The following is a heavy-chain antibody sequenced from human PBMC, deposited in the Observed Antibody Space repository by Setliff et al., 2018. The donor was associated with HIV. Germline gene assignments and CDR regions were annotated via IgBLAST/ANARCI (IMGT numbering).Heavy chain of an antibody. CDR2: IKQDGSEK. J-gene: IGHJ3*02. CDR3: ASSNVVVVTASVSDAFDI. Sequence: PGGSLRLSCAASGFTFSSCWVTWVRQGPGKGLEWVANIKQDGSEKYYVDSVKGRFTISRDNGKNSLYLQMNGLRAEDTAVYYCASSNVVVVTASVSDAFDIWGQGTMVTVSS. V-gene: IGHV3-7*03. CDR1: GFTFSSCW. D-gene: IGHD2-21*02.